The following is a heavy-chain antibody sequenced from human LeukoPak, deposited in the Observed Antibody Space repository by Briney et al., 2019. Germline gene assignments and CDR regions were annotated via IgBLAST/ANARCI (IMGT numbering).Heavy chain of an antibody. D-gene: IGHD3-22*01. CDR1: GGSFSGYY. J-gene: IGHJ3*02. CDR3: ARSSVVVDLDAFDI. V-gene: IGHV4-34*01. CDR2: INHSGST. Sequence: SETLSLTCAVYGGSFSGYYWSWIRQPPGKGLEWIGEINHSGSTNYNPSLKSRVTISVDTSKNQFSLKLSSMTAADTAVYYCARSSVVVDLDAFDIWGQGTMVTVSS.